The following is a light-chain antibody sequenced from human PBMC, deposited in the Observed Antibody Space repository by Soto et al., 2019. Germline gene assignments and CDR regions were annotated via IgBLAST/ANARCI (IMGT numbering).Light chain of an antibody. J-gene: IGKJ2*01. Sequence: DIQMTQSPSSLSASVGDRVTITCRASQSISNYLNWYQQKPGKAPNLLIYAVSSLRSGVPSRFSGSGSGTDFTLTISSLQPEDFATYYCQQGYSTARTFGQGTKLEIK. V-gene: IGKV1-39*01. CDR3: QQGYSTART. CDR2: AVS. CDR1: QSISNY.